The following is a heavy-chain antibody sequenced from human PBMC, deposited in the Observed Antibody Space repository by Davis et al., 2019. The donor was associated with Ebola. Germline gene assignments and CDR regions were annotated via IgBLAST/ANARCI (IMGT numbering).Heavy chain of an antibody. CDR3: ARDRSKVVVAATTGYYGMDV. V-gene: IGHV1-69*06. CDR2: IIPIFGTA. CDR1: GGTFSSYA. D-gene: IGHD2-15*01. Sequence: SVKVSCKASGGTFSSYAISWVRQAPGQGLEWMGGIIPIFGTANYAQKFQGRVTITADKSTSTAYMELSSLRSEDTAVYYCARDRSKVVVAATTGYYGMDVWAKGPRSPSP. J-gene: IGHJ6*02.